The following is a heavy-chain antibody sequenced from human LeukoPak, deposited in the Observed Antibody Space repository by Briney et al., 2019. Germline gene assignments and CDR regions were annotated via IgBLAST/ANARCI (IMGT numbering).Heavy chain of an antibody. J-gene: IGHJ4*02. CDR2: IIPIFGTA. CDR3: ARASDGYNYYFDY. Sequence: SVKVSSKASGGTFISYAISWVRQAPGQGLEWMGGIIPIFGTANYAQKFQGRVTITADESTSTAYMELSSLRSEDTAVYYCARASDGYNYYFDYWGQGTLVTVSS. D-gene: IGHD5-24*01. V-gene: IGHV1-69*13. CDR1: GGTFISYA.